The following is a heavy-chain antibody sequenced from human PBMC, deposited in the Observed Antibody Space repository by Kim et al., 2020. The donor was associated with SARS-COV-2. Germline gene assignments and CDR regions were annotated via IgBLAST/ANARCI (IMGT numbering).Heavy chain of an antibody. CDR3: AKRVGYTAFDY. CDR1: GFTLSSYA. D-gene: IGHD2-2*02. J-gene: IGHJ4*02. V-gene: IGHV3-23*01. Sequence: GGSLRLSCAASGFTLSSYAMGWVRQAPGKGLEWVSTIIGPGDDTYYAHSVKGRFTISRDNSKNMLFLQLNSLRADDTALYYCAKRVGYTAFDYWGQGTLVTVSS. CDR2: IIGPGDDT.